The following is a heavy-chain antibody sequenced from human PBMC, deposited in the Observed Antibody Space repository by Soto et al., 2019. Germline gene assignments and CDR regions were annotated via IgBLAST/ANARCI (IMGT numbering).Heavy chain of an antibody. CDR2: IYPGDSDT. CDR1: GYSFTSYW. D-gene: IGHD1-7*01. V-gene: IGHV5-51*01. J-gene: IGHJ3*02. Sequence: GESLKISCKGSGYSFTSYWIGWVRQMPGKGLEWMGIIYPGDSDTRYSPSFQGQVTISADKSISPAYLQWSSLKASDTAMYYCARLPNWNYELNAFDIWGQGTMVTVSS. CDR3: ARLPNWNYELNAFDI.